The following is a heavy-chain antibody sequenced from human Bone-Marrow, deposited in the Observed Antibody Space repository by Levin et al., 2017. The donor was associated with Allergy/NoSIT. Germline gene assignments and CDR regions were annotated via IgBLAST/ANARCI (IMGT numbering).Heavy chain of an antibody. V-gene: IGHV3-21*01. CDR2: ISSTSSYL. Sequence: PGGSLRLSCAASGFTFSTYSMNWVRQAPGKGLEWVSSISSTSSYLYYGDSVKGRFTISRDNAKNSLYLQMNSLTVEDTALYYCVRDRLYDRSGYYYSASLEYWGQGTLVTVSS. CDR3: VRDRLYDRSGYYYSASLEY. J-gene: IGHJ4*02. D-gene: IGHD3-22*01. CDR1: GFTFSTYS.